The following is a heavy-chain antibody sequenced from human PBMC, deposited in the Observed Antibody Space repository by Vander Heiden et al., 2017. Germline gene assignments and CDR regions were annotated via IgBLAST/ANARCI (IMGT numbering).Heavy chain of an antibody. J-gene: IGHJ6*02. CDR3: ARRGMGAGTENYYYGMDV. Sequence: DVQLVQSGAEVNKPGEPLRISCKGSAYSFTSSWSNGVGQMPGKGLEWMGSIDPSDPYTNYSPSLQGHVTISVDRSINTAYLQWSSLKASDTAMYYCARRGMGAGTENYYYGMDVWVQGTTVTVSS. CDR2: IDPSDPYT. V-gene: IGHV5-10-1*03. D-gene: IGHD6-19*01. CDR1: AYSFTSSW.